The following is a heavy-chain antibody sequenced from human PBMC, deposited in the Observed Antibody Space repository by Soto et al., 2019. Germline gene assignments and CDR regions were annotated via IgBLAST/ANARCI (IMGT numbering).Heavy chain of an antibody. CDR1: GFTFSNAW. V-gene: IGHV3-15*01. CDR2: IKSKTDGGTT. D-gene: IGHD1-20*01. J-gene: IGHJ4*02. CDR3: TTVFGPLYNWNPNFDY. Sequence: PGGSLRLSCSASGFTFSNAWMSWVRQAPGKGLEWVGRIKSKTDGGTTDYAAPVKGRFTISRDDSKNTLYLQMNSLKTEDTAVYYCTTVFGPLYNWNPNFDYWGQGTLVTVS.